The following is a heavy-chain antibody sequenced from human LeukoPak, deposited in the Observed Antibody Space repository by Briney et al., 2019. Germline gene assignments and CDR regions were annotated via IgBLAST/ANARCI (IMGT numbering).Heavy chain of an antibody. V-gene: IGHV3-7*01. CDR2: IKLDGAEK. D-gene: IGHD3-22*01. CDR3: ARDLGQYYDTSDNWFDP. Sequence: GGSLRLSCAASGFTFRSYWMSWVRQAPGKGLEWVANIKLDGAEKYYVDSVKGRFTISRDNANNPLYLQMNSLRAEDTAVYYCARDLGQYYDTSDNWFDPWGQGTLVTVSS. J-gene: IGHJ5*02. CDR1: GFTFRSYW.